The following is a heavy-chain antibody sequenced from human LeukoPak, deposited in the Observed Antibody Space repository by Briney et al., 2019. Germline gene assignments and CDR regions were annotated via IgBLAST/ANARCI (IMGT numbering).Heavy chain of an antibody. CDR2: IRYDGNRK. Sequence: GGSLRLSCAASGFTFSTYGMHWVRQAPGKGLEWVAFIRYDGNRKYYADSVKGRFTISRHNSKNTLYLQMNSLRAEDTAVYYCAKDWQLVPFDYWGQGTLVTVSS. CDR1: GFTFSTYG. V-gene: IGHV3-30*02. CDR3: AKDWQLVPFDY. J-gene: IGHJ4*02. D-gene: IGHD6-6*01.